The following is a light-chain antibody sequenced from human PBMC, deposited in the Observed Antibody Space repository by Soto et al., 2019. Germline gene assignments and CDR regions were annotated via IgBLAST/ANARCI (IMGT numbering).Light chain of an antibody. V-gene: IGKV1-5*01. CDR2: DAS. Sequence: DIQMTQSPSTLSASTGDRVTITCRASQSISKWLAWHQQAPGKAPKVLIFDASTLQNGVPTWFSGSGSGTDFTLTICSLQPDDFASYYCQQYTGYPLTFGQGTRVEIK. CDR1: QSISKW. CDR3: QQYTGYPLT. J-gene: IGKJ1*01.